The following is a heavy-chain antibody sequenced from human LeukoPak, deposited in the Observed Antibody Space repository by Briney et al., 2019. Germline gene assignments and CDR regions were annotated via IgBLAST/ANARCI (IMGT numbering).Heavy chain of an antibody. Sequence: SETLSLTCTVSGGSISSGDSYWSWIRQPPGKGLEWIGYIYYSGSTYYNPSLKSRVTISVDTSKNQFSLQLNSVTPEDTAVYYCARAFVGNWFDPWGQGTLVTVSS. CDR1: GGSISSGDSY. CDR2: IYYSGST. CDR3: ARAFVGNWFDP. V-gene: IGHV4-30-4*01. J-gene: IGHJ5*02. D-gene: IGHD3-16*01.